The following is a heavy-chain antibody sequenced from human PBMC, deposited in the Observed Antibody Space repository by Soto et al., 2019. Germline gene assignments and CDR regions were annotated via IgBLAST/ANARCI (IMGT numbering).Heavy chain of an antibody. Sequence: EVQLLESGGGLVQPGGSLRLSCAASGFTFSGSAMSWVRQAPGKGLEYVSSITSSGTEAFHADSVKGRFTMSRDNSKNMLFLQMNSLRAEDTAVYYCAKEGYSSGWDWDSWGQGALVTVSS. CDR3: AKEGYSSGWDWDS. J-gene: IGHJ4*02. CDR1: GFTFSGSA. CDR2: ITSSGTEA. D-gene: IGHD6-19*01. V-gene: IGHV3-23*01.